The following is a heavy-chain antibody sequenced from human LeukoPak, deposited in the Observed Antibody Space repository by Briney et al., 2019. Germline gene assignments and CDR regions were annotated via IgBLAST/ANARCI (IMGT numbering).Heavy chain of an antibody. CDR3: ARHSEGFPRYFDL. J-gene: IGHJ2*01. CDR1: GGSIGTSVYY. Sequence: SETLSLTCTVSGGSIGTSVYYWGWIRQPPGKGLEWIGSIYYTGSTFYNPSLKSRVTVSVDMSKNQVSLKLNSVTTADTAVYYCARHSEGFPRYFDLWGRGTLVTVSS. V-gene: IGHV4-39*01. CDR2: IYYTGST. D-gene: IGHD3-10*01.